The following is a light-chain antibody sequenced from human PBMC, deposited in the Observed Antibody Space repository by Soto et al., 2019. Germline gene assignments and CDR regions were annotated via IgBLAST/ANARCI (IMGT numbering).Light chain of an antibody. CDR1: SSDVGAYDY. CDR2: DVY. Sequence: QSALTQPASVSGSPGQSIAISCTGTSSDVGAYDYVSWYQQHPGKAPKVIISDVYNRPSGVSNRFSRSKSGNTASLTISGLQAEDEADYYCGSYTTSGSVVFGGGTKLTVL. CDR3: GSYTTSGSVV. J-gene: IGLJ2*01. V-gene: IGLV2-14*03.